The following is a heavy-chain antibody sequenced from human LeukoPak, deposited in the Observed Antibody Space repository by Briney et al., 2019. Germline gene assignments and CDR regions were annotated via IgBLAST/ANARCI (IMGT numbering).Heavy chain of an antibody. V-gene: IGHV4-39*01. Sequence: SETLSLTGTVSGGSISSGSYYWGWIRQPPGKGLEWIGSIYYSGITHYKPSLKSRVTISADTSKNQFSLKLSSVTAADTAVYYCARRGDPWGQGTLVTVSS. CDR1: GGSISSGSYY. CDR3: ARRGDP. J-gene: IGHJ5*02. CDR2: IYYSGIT. D-gene: IGHD3-16*01.